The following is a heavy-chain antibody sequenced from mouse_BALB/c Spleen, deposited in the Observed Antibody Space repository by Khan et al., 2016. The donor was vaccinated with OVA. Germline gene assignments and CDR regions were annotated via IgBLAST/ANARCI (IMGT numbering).Heavy chain of an antibody. D-gene: IGHD1-1*01. CDR1: GYSITSDYA. V-gene: IGHV3-2*02. J-gene: IGHJ1*01. CDR2: ISYSGST. Sequence: EVQLQESGPGLVKPSQSLSLTCTVTGYSITSDYAWNWIRQLPGNKLEWMAYISYSGSTGYNPSLKSRVSIPRDTSTNQFFLQFNSLTAETTAPSDCDRRVYYGHWYFDVWGPGTPVTVSS. CDR3: DRRVYYGHWYFDV.